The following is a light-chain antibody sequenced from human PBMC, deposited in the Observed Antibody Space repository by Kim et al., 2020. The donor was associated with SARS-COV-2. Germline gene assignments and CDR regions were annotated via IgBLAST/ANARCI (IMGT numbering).Light chain of an antibody. Sequence: SSELTQDPTVSVALGQTVRITCQGDSLRNSYASWYQQKPGQAPILVMSDENNRPSGIPDRFSCSTSGSTASLTITVAQAEDEADYYCCSRNSRAKVYVFG. CDR3: CSRNSRAKVYV. J-gene: IGLJ1*01. CDR2: DEN. V-gene: IGLV3-19*01. CDR1: SLRNSY.